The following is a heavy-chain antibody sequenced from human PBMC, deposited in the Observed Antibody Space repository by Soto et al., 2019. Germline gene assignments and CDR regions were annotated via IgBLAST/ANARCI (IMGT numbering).Heavy chain of an antibody. CDR2: FDPEDGET. J-gene: IGHJ4*02. V-gene: IGHV1-24*01. CDR3: ATAMVRGVITGDY. Sequence: VASVKVSCKVSGYTLTELSMHWVRQAPGKGLEWMGGFDPEDGETIYAQKFQGRVTVTEDTSTDTAYMELSSLRSEDTAVYYCATAMVRGVITGDYWGQGTLVTVSS. D-gene: IGHD3-10*01. CDR1: GYTLTELS.